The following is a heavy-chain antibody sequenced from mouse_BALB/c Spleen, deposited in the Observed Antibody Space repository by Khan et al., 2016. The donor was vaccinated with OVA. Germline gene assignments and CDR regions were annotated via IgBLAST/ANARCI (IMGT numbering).Heavy chain of an antibody. V-gene: IGHV1-7*01. CDR3: ARDRIDY. J-gene: IGHJ2*01. CDR2: INPSSGYT. Sequence: QVQLQQSGAELAKPGASVKMSCRASGYTFSNYWIHWVKQRPGQGLEWIGYINPSSGYTYYNQQFNDQATLTTDKSSSTAYMQLSSLTSEDSAVYYCARDRIDYWGQGTTLTVSS. CDR1: GYTFSNYW.